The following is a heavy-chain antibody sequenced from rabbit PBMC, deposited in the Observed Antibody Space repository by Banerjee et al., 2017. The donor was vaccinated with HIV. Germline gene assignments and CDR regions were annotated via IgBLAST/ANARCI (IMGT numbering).Heavy chain of an antibody. CDR1: GFSFSSRYW. D-gene: IGHD4-2*01. CDR3: ARVLVEYDYGMDL. J-gene: IGHJ6*01. Sequence: QEQLEESGGDLVKPEGSLTLTCTASGFSFSSRYWICWVRQAPGKGLEWIGCMNAGTSGSNYYARWAKGRFTISKTSWTTVTLQMTSLTAADTASYFCARVLVEYDYGMDLWGQGTLVTVS. CDR2: MNAGTSGSN. V-gene: IGHV1S45*01.